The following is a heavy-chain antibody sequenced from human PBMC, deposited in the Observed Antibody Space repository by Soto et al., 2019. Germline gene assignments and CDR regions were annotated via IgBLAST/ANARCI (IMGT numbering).Heavy chain of an antibody. CDR1: GYTFTGYY. D-gene: IGHD6-13*01. Sequence: ASVKVSCKASGYTFTGYYMHWVRQASGQGLEWMGWINPNSGGTNYAQKFQGRVTMTRDTSISTAYMELSRLRSDDTAVYYCAREAAAGTISDYYYYYGMDVWGQGTTVTVSS. CDR3: AREAAAGTISDYYYYYGMDV. V-gene: IGHV1-2*02. J-gene: IGHJ6*02. CDR2: INPNSGGT.